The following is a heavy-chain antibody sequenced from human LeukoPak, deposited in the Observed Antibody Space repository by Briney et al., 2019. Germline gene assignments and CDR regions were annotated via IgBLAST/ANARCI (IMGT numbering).Heavy chain of an antibody. Sequence: SETLSLTCTVSGGSISSYYWSWIRQPAGKGLEWIGRIYTSGSTNYNPSLKSRVTMSVDTSKNQFSLKLSSVTAADTAVYYCARDRIFGAVMGVGAFDIWGQGTMVTVSS. CDR2: IYTSGST. J-gene: IGHJ3*02. V-gene: IGHV4-4*07. D-gene: IGHD3-3*01. CDR1: GGSISSYY. CDR3: ARDRIFGAVMGVGAFDI.